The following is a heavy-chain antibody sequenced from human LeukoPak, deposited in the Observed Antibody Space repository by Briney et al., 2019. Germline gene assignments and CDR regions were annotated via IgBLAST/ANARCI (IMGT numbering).Heavy chain of an antibody. CDR1: GGSISIISSSTSY. J-gene: IGHJ4*02. Sequence: SETLSLTCTVSGGSISIISSSTSYGGWIRQAPGKGLEWIGSLYYGENSHYNPSLKSRATLSVDTSNNQFSLKLTSVTAADAAVYFCARQLPTAAADTRGYFDYWGQGTVVTVSS. V-gene: IGHV4-39*01. D-gene: IGHD6-25*01. CDR3: ARQLPTAAADTRGYFDY. CDR2: LYYGENS.